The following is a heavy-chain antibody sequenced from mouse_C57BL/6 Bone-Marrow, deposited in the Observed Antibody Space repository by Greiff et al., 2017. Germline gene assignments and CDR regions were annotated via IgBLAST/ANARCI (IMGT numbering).Heavy chain of an antibody. Sequence: EVQRVESGPGLVKPSQSLSLTCSVTGYSITSGYYWNWIRQFPGNKLEWMGYISYDGSNNYNPSLKNRISITRDTTKNQFFLKLNSVTTEDTATYSCASSYYGSSYDYFDYWGQGTTRTVSS. CDR3: ASSYYGSSYDYFDY. J-gene: IGHJ2*01. CDR1: GYSITSGYY. V-gene: IGHV3-6*01. CDR2: ISYDGSN. D-gene: IGHD1-1*01.